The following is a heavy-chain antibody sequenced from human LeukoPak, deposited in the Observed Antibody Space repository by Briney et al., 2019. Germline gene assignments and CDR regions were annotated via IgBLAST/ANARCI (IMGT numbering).Heavy chain of an antibody. J-gene: IGHJ4*02. CDR3: ARDGSWLEPSWSFDY. V-gene: IGHV3-30-3*01. CDR2: ISYDGSNK. Sequence: GGSLRLSCAASGFTFSSYAMHWVRQAPGKGLEWVAVISYDGSNKYYADSVKGRFTISRDNSKNTLYLQMNSLRAEDTAVYYCARDGSWLEPSWSFDYWGQGTLVTVSS. D-gene: IGHD1-1*01. CDR1: GFTFSSYA.